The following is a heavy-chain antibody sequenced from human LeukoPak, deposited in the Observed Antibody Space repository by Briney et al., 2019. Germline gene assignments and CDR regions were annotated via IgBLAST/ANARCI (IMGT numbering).Heavy chain of an antibody. D-gene: IGHD1-26*01. Sequence: GGSLRLSCAASGFTFSIYAMSWVRQAPGKGLEWVSGISGSGGSTYYADSVKGRFTISRDNSKNTLYLQMNSLRAEDTAVYYCAKEQVGATSIDYWGQGTLVTVSS. V-gene: IGHV3-23*01. CDR2: ISGSGGST. CDR1: GFTFSIYA. CDR3: AKEQVGATSIDY. J-gene: IGHJ4*02.